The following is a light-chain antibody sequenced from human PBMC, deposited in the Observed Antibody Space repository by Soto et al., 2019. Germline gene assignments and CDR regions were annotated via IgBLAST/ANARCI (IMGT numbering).Light chain of an antibody. J-gene: IGLJ1*01. CDR2: EVS. CDR3: ISYASSGLYV. V-gene: IGLV2-14*01. Sequence: QSVLTQPASVSGSPGQSITISCTGTSTDVGAYTYVSWYQQHPGKAPKVIIFEVSHRPSGVSDRFSASKSGNTASLTISGLQADDEADYYCISYASSGLYVFGTGTKVTVL. CDR1: STDVGAYTY.